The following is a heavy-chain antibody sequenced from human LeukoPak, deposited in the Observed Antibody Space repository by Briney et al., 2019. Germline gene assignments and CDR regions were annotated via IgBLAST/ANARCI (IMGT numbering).Heavy chain of an antibody. Sequence: PSETLSLTCTVSGGSMSSSSYYWGWIRQPPGKGLEWVGNIFYSGSTYYNPSLESRVTISVDTSMTQFSLRLTSVTAADTAVYFCARDIGIYPHVAFDIWGQGTLVTVSS. CDR2: IFYSGST. CDR1: GGSMSSSSYY. CDR3: ARDIGIYPHVAFDI. D-gene: IGHD1-26*01. V-gene: IGHV4-39*07. J-gene: IGHJ3*02.